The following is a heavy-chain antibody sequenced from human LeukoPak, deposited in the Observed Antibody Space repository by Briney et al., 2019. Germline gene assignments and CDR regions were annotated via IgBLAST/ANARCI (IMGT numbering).Heavy chain of an antibody. D-gene: IGHD6-19*01. J-gene: IGHJ4*02. CDR2: ISAYNGNT. V-gene: IGHV1-18*01. Sequence: ASVNVSFKASGYTFTIYGISWVRQAPGQGLEWMGWISAYNGNTNYAQKLQGRVTMTTDTSTSTAYMELRSLRSDDTAVYYCARIHEPGIAVAALDYWGQGTLVTVSS. CDR1: GYTFTIYG. CDR3: ARIHEPGIAVAALDY.